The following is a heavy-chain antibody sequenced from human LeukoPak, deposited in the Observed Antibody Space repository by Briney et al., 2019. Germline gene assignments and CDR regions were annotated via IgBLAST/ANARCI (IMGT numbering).Heavy chain of an antibody. CDR1: GYMFTNYD. D-gene: IGHD4-11*01. J-gene: IGHJ6*03. V-gene: IGHV1-8*03. CDR3: ARGTNYSNFGSAYYYYMDV. Sequence: GASVKVSCKASGYMFTNYDINWVRQATGQGLEWMGWMNPQSGNTGYAQKFRGRVTITRDTSITTAYMELSSLRSEDTAVYYCARGTNYSNFGSAYYYYMDVWGKGTTVTVSS. CDR2: MNPQSGNT.